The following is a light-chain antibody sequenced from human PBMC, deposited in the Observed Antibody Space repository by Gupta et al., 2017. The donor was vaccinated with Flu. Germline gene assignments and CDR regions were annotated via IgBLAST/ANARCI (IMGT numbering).Light chain of an antibody. CDR2: SNN. Sequence: SVLTQPPSASGTPGQRVTIPCSGSSSNIGSNTVNWYQPLPGTAPKLLIYSNNQRPSGVPDRFSGSKSGTSASLAISGLQSEDEADYYCAAWDDSLNGWVFGGGTKLTVL. J-gene: IGLJ3*02. CDR1: SSNIGSNT. CDR3: AAWDDSLNGWV. V-gene: IGLV1-44*01.